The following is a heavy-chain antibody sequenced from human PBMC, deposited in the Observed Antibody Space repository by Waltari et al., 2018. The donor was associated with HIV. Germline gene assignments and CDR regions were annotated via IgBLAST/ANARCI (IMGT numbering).Heavy chain of an antibody. D-gene: IGHD3-3*01. J-gene: IGHJ3*02. CDR1: GFTFSSYS. CDR2: ISSSSSYI. CDR3: ARDTSFWSSPDLDAFDI. V-gene: IGHV3-21*01. Sequence: EVQLVESGGGVVQPGGSLSLSCAASGFTFSSYSMNWVRQAPRKWREWVSSISSSSSYIYYADSVKGRFTISRDNAKNSLYLQMNSLRAEDTAVYYCARDTSFWSSPDLDAFDIWGQGTMVTVSS.